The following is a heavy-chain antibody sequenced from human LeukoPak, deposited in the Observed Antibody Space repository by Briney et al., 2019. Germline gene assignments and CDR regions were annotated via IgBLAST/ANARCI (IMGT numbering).Heavy chain of an antibody. D-gene: IGHD4-17*01. CDR1: GGSITSNTW. V-gene: IGHV4-4*02. CDR3: ARNPGSDYPEW. CDR2: IHHSGST. J-gene: IGHJ4*02. Sequence: SGTLSLTCSVSGGSITSNTWWSWVRKPPGQGLEWIGEIHHSGSTNYNPSLKSRATISVDKSSNQFSLMLTSVTAADTAVYYCARNPGSDYPEWWGQGTLVTVSS.